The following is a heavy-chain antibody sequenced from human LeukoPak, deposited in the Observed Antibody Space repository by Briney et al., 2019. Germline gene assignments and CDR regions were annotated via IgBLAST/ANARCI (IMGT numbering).Heavy chain of an antibody. D-gene: IGHD3-10*01. J-gene: IGHJ4*02. CDR2: IHPNNGDT. V-gene: IGHV1-2*02. Sequence: ASVTVSCKASGYTFINYYMHWVRQAPGQGLECMGWIHPNNGDTAYAQKFEGRVAMTRDTSISTAYMELRRLRPDDTAVYFCARDGPAQMVDLDYWGQGTLVTVSS. CDR1: GYTFINYY. CDR3: ARDGPAQMVDLDY.